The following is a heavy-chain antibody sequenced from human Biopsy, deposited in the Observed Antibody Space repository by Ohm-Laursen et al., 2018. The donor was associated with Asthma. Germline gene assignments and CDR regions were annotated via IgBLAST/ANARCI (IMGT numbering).Heavy chain of an antibody. Sequence: GTLSLTCTVSGVSIRSYYWTWIRQPPGKGLEWIGNIHYSGSTYSNPSLKSRVTISVDTSKKQISLRLSSVIAADTAVYYCAGFCSGGNCPDSWGQGTLVTVSS. V-gene: IGHV4-59*01. J-gene: IGHJ4*02. CDR1: GVSIRSYY. CDR3: AGFCSGGNCPDS. CDR2: IHYSGST. D-gene: IGHD2-15*01.